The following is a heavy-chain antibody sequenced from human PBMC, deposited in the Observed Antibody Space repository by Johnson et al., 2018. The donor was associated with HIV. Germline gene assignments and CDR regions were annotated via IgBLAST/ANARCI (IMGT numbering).Heavy chain of an antibody. CDR2: ISWNSDTI. Sequence: VPLVESGGGLVQPGRSLRLSCAASGFTFDDYAMHWVRQAPGKGLEWVAGISWNSDTIGYADSVKGLFTISRDNAKNSLYLQMKSLRLEDTALYFCARDLTWEMQDTFDLWGQGTMVTVSS. J-gene: IGHJ3*01. V-gene: IGHV3-9*01. D-gene: IGHD1-26*01. CDR3: ARDLTWEMQDTFDL. CDR1: GFTFDDYA.